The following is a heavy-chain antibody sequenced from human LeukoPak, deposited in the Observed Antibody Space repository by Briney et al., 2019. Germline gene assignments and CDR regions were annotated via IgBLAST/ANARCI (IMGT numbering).Heavy chain of an antibody. J-gene: IGHJ5*02. CDR3: AKPFYYGSGSNNWFDP. CDR2: ISGSGGST. D-gene: IGHD3-10*01. Sequence: GGSLRLSCAASGFTFSSYAMSWVRQAPGKGLEWVSAISGSGGSTYYADSVKGRFTISRDNSKNTLYLQMNSLRAEDTAVYYYAKPFYYGSGSNNWFDPWGQGTLVTVSS. CDR1: GFTFSSYA. V-gene: IGHV3-23*01.